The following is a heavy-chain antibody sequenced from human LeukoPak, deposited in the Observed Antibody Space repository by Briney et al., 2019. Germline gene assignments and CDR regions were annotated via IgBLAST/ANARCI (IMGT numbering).Heavy chain of an antibody. CDR1: GFIFGDYY. Sequence: GGSLRLSCAASGFIFGDYYMAWIRQAPGKGLEWISTIKGTGLTTYYADSVKGRVTISRDNGKNSLFLQMSSLRADDTAIYYCARAGELRYMDVWGKGTAVTVSS. D-gene: IGHD3-16*01. J-gene: IGHJ6*03. CDR2: IKGTGLTT. CDR3: ARAGELRYMDV. V-gene: IGHV3-11*04.